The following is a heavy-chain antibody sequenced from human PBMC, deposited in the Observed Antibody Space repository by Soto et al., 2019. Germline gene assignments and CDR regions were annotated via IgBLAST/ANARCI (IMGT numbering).Heavy chain of an antibody. CDR3: ARGYYDISGFYPIDY. J-gene: IGHJ4*02. Sequence: PSVKVSCKASGYTFSTYDIHWVRQATGQGLEWMGWMNANSGNTGSTQNFQGRVSMTWDTSIATAYMEMSGLRSEDTAVYYCARGYYDISGFYPIDYWGQGTLVTVSS. D-gene: IGHD3-22*01. CDR2: MNANSGNT. CDR1: GYTFSTYD. V-gene: IGHV1-8*01.